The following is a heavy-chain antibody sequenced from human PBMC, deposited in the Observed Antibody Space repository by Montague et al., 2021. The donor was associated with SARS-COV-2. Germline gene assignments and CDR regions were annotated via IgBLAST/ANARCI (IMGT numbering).Heavy chain of an antibody. CDR3: ARDPHDYGWFDP. CDR2: IYSTVIT. CDR1: GGSISSASYY. Sequence: TLSLTCTVSGGSISSASYYWSWIRQPAGKGLEWIGHIYSTVITNYNPSLKSRVTISVVLSKNQFSLKMTSVTAADTAVYYCARDPHDYGWFDPWGQGTLVTVSS. J-gene: IGHJ5*02. D-gene: IGHD4-17*01. V-gene: IGHV4-61*09.